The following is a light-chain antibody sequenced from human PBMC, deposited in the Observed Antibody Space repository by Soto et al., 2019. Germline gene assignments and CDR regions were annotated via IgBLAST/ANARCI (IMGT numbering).Light chain of an antibody. CDR3: QHCSSSPLT. Sequence: EIVLTQSPGTLSLSPGERATLSCRASQSVTKNFVAWYQQKPGQAPRLLIDDASRRATGIPDRFSGSGSGTDFTLTISRLEPEDYALYYCQHCSSSPLTLGGGTKVDIK. J-gene: IGKJ4*01. V-gene: IGKV3-20*01. CDR2: DAS. CDR1: QSVTKNF.